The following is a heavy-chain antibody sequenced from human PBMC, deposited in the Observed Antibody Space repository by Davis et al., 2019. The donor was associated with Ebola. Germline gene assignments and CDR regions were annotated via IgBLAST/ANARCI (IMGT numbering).Heavy chain of an antibody. J-gene: IGHJ4*02. CDR3: ARGVGAITPFDY. CDR1: GGSISSSY. Sequence: SETLSLTCTVSGGSISSSYWSWIRQPPGKGLEWIGYIYYSGSTNYNPSLKSRVTISVDTSRNQFSLKLSSVTAADTAVYYCARGVGAITPFDYWGQGTLATVSS. D-gene: IGHD1-26*01. V-gene: IGHV4-59*01. CDR2: IYYSGST.